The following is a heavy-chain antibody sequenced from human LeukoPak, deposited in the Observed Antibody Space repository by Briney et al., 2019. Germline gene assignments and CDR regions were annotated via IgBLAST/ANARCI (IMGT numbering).Heavy chain of an antibody. CDR1: GGTFSSYA. Sequence: SVKVSCKASGGTFSSYAISWVRQAPGQGLEWMGGIIRIFGTANYAQKFQGRVTITADESTSTAYMELSSLRSEDTAVYYCAISMVRGVINPAVDYWGQGTLVTVSS. CDR2: IIRIFGTA. CDR3: AISMVRGVINPAVDY. J-gene: IGHJ4*02. D-gene: IGHD3-10*01. V-gene: IGHV1-69*01.